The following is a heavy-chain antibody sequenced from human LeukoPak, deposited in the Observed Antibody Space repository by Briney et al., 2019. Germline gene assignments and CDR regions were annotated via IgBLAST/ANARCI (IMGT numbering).Heavy chain of an antibody. V-gene: IGHV3-30*18. J-gene: IGHJ4*02. CDR3: AKNSYCSGGSCYSMDY. CDR2: ISYDGSNK. Sequence: PGGSLRLSCAASGFTFSSYGMHWVRQAPGKGLEWVAVISYDGSNKYYADSVKGRFTISRDNSKNTLYLQMNSLRAEDTAVYYCAKNSYCSGGSCYSMDYWGQGTLVTVSS. CDR1: GFTFSSYG. D-gene: IGHD2-15*01.